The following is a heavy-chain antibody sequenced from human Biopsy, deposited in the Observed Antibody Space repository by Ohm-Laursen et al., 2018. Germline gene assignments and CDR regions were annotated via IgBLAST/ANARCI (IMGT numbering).Heavy chain of an antibody. Sequence: TLSLTCSVSGGSVVSGTFHWGWIRQPPGKGLEWIGHVYYTGNTNYNPSLKSRVTISMDMSKNQFSLRLSSVTAADTAVYYCARGTGRYYVYGAFDIWGQGTVVTVSS. CDR3: ARGTGRYYVYGAFDI. CDR2: VYYTGNT. V-gene: IGHV4-61*01. D-gene: IGHD1-26*01. CDR1: GGSVVSGTFH. J-gene: IGHJ3*02.